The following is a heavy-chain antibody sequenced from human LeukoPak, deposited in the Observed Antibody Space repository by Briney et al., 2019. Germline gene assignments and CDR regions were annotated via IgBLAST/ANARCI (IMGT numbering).Heavy chain of an antibody. CDR1: GGSISSGSYY. V-gene: IGHV4-39*01. Sequence: PSETLSLTCTVSGGSISSGSYYWGWIRQPPGKGLEWIGSIYYSGSTYYNPSLKSRVTISVDTSKNQFSLKLSPVTAADTAVYYCASLPLGGAFDIWGQGTMVTVSS. CDR2: IYYSGST. CDR3: ASLPLGGAFDI. J-gene: IGHJ3*02. D-gene: IGHD3-16*01.